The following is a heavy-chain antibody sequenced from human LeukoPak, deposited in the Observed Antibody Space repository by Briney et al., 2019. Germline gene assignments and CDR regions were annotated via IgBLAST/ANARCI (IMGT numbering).Heavy chain of an antibody. CDR3: ARDSAAAGQGAFDI. CDR1: GGSLSSSNYY. J-gene: IGHJ3*02. CDR2: IYYSGST. Sequence: PETLSLTCTLSGGSLSSSNYYWGWRREPPQKGREWIGSIYYSGSTYYNPPLKSRVTISVDTPKNQFSLRLSSVTAADTAVYYCARDSAAAGQGAFDIWGQGPMVTVSS. D-gene: IGHD6-13*01. V-gene: IGHV4-39*07.